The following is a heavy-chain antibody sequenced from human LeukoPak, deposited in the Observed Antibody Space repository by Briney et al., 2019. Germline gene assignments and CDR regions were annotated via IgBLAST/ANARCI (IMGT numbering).Heavy chain of an antibody. CDR3: ARAPPTRGRTVTTTEGY. CDR2: ISSSSSYI. Sequence: PGGSLRLSCAASGFTFSSYSMNWVRQAPGKGLEWVSSISSSSSYIYYADSVKGRFTISRDNAKNSLYLQMNSLRAEDTAVYYCARAPPTRGRTVTTTEGYWGQGTLVTVSS. J-gene: IGHJ4*02. D-gene: IGHD4-17*01. V-gene: IGHV3-21*01. CDR1: GFTFSSYS.